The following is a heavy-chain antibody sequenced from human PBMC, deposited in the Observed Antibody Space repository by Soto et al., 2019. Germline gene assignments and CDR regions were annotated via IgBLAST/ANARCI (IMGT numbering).Heavy chain of an antibody. D-gene: IGHD6-13*01. CDR2: ISSGGATT. Sequence: EVQLLESGGDLVQAGGSLRLSCAASGFTFSSYSMNWVRQAPGKGPEWLSVISSGGATTYYADSVKGRFTISRDKSKNTLYLQMTSLRGEDTAVYYCAKVPSHFLKKGTFDIWGQGTMVTVSS. V-gene: IGHV3-23*01. CDR1: GFTFSSYS. CDR3: AKVPSHFLKKGTFDI. J-gene: IGHJ3*02.